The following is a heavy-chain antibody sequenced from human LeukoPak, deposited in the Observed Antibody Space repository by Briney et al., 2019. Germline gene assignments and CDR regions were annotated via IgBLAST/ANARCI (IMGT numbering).Heavy chain of an antibody. D-gene: IGHD2-2*01. J-gene: IGHJ4*02. Sequence: ASVSVSCNASGYTFTAYYMHWVRQAPGQGLEWMGCINPNSGGTNYAQKFQGRVTIPRDTSISTASMARSRLRSDDTAVYYCAGDRVVVPAAFDYWGQGTLVTVSS. CDR1: GYTFTAYY. V-gene: IGHV1-2*02. CDR3: AGDRVVVPAAFDY. CDR2: INPNSGGT.